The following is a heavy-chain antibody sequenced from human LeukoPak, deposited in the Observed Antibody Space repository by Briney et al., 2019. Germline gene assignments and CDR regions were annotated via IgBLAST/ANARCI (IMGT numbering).Heavy chain of an antibody. CDR3: ARDLDRAAGTNYGMDV. D-gene: IGHD6-13*01. V-gene: IGHV3-30-3*01. CDR1: GFTFSSYA. CDR2: ISYDGSNK. J-gene: IGHJ6*02. Sequence: GGSLRLSCAASGFTFSSYAMHWVRQAPGKGLEWVAVISYDGSNKYYADSVKGRFTISRDNSKNTLYLQMNSLRVEDTAVYYCARDLDRAAGTNYGMDVWGQGTTVTVSS.